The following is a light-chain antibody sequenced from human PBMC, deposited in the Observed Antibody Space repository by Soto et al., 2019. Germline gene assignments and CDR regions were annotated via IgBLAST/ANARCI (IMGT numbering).Light chain of an antibody. Sequence: QSVLTQPPSASGTPGQRVTISCSGSTSNIGSNTVNWYQHLPGTAPKLLIYSDNVRPSGVPDRFSGSKSGTSASLAISGLQSEDEGTYYCAPWDDSLNGVLFGGGTKLTVL. V-gene: IGLV1-44*01. CDR2: SDN. J-gene: IGLJ2*01. CDR1: TSNIGSNT. CDR3: APWDDSLNGVL.